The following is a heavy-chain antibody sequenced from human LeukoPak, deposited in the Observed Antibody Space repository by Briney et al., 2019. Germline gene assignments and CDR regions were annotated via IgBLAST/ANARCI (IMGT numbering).Heavy chain of an antibody. Sequence: ASVKVSCKASGYTFTGYYMHWVRQAPGQGLEWMGWINPNSGGTNYAQKFQGKLTMTRDTSISTAYMELSRLRSDDTAVYYCARDRTYYYDSRTNDAFDIWGQGTMVTVSS. D-gene: IGHD3-22*01. CDR1: GYTFTGYY. CDR3: ARDRTYYYDSRTNDAFDI. J-gene: IGHJ3*02. CDR2: INPNSGGT. V-gene: IGHV1-2*02.